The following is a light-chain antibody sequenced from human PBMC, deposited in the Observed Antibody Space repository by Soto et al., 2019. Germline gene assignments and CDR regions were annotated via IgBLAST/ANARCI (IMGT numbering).Light chain of an antibody. V-gene: IGLV1-51*01. CDR1: SSKIGNNY. J-gene: IGLJ7*01. CDR2: DND. Sequence: QSVLTQPPSVSAAPGQKVTISCSGSSSKIGNNYVSRYQQLPGTAPKLLIYDNDKRPSGIPDRFSGSKSGTSATLGITGLQTGDESDYYCGTWDSSLSAAVFGGGTQLTVL. CDR3: GTWDSSLSAAV.